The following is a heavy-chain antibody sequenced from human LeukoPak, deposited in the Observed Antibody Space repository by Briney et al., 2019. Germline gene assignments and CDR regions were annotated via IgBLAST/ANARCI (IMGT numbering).Heavy chain of an antibody. CDR3: AKAYTRYFDWLSANA. V-gene: IGHV3-30*18. Sequence: GRSLRLSCAASGFTFSSYGMHWVRQAPGKGLEWVAVISYDGSNKYYADSVKGRFTISRDNSKNTLYLQMNSLRAEDTAVYYCAKAYTRYFDWLSANAWGQGTLVTVSS. CDR1: GFTFSSYG. CDR2: ISYDGSNK. J-gene: IGHJ4*02. D-gene: IGHD3-9*01.